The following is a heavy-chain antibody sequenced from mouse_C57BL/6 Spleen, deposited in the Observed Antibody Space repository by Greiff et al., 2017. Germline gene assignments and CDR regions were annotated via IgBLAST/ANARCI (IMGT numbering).Heavy chain of an antibody. Sequence: QVQLQQSGAELVRPGASVTLSCKASGYTFTDYEMHWVKQTPVHGLEWIGAIDPETGGTAYTQKFKGKAILTADKSSSTAYMELRSLTSEDSAVYYCTVYDGYHLGFAYWGQGTLVTVSA. CDR1: GYTFTDYE. CDR2: IDPETGGT. J-gene: IGHJ3*01. V-gene: IGHV1-15*01. CDR3: TVYDGYHLGFAY. D-gene: IGHD2-3*01.